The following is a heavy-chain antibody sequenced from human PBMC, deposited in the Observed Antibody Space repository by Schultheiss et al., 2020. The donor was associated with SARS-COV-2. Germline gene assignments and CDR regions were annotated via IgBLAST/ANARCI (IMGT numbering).Heavy chain of an antibody. CDR2: ISSSSSYT. Sequence: GGSLRLSCAASGFTFSSYAMSWVRQAPGKGLEWVSYISSSSSYTNYADSVKGRFTISRDNAKNSLYLQMNSLRAEDTAVYYCARRKDNFDYWGQGTLVTVSS. V-gene: IGHV3-21*05. CDR1: GFTFSSYA. CDR3: ARRKDNFDY. D-gene: IGHD2-15*01. J-gene: IGHJ4*02.